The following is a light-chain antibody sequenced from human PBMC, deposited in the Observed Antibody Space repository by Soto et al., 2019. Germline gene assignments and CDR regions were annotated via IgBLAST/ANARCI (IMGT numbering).Light chain of an antibody. Sequence: ETVLTQSPATLSVSPGERATLSCKASQSVTTNLAWYQQKPGQVPRLLIYGASTRASGIPARFSGSGSGTEFTLSISSLQSEDFAIYHCQQYHSWPHTFGQGTKLEIK. CDR3: QQYHSWPHT. J-gene: IGKJ2*01. CDR2: GAS. CDR1: QSVTTN. V-gene: IGKV3-15*01.